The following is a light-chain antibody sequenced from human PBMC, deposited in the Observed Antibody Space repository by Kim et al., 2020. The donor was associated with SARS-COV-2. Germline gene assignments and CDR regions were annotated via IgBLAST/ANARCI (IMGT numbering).Light chain of an antibody. J-gene: IGLJ2*01. CDR1: SLRSYY. V-gene: IGLV3-19*01. Sequence: VALGQTVRITCQGDSLRSYYATWYQQKPGQAPILVIYGKNNRPSGIPDRLSGSSSGNTASLTITGTQAGDEADYYCNSRDSNDNVVFGGGTHLTVL. CDR2: GKN. CDR3: NSRDSNDNVV.